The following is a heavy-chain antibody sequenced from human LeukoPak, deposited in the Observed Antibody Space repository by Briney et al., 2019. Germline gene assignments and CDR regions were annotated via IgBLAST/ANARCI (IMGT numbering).Heavy chain of an antibody. D-gene: IGHD3-10*01. CDR3: ARKGEHYYDSGKLWPAWFDL. CDR2: FYYSGST. Sequence: SETLSLTCAVSNDSIISSGYYWGWIRQPPGKELEWIGYFYYSGSTYYNPSLKSRLTILVDRSKNQFSLKLTSVTAADTAVYYCARKGEHYYDSGKLWPAWFDLWGQGTLVTVSS. V-gene: IGHV4-39*07. CDR1: NDSIISSGYY. J-gene: IGHJ5*02.